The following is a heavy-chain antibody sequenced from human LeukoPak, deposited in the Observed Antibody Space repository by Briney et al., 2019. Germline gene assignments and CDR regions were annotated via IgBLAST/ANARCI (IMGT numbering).Heavy chain of an antibody. CDR2: IYYSGST. CDR3: ARHRIAVAPGYFDL. Sequence: VRQPPGKGLEWIGIIYYSGSTYYNPSLKGRVTISVDTSKNQFSLKLSSVTAADTAVYYCARHRIAVAPGYFDLWGRGTLVTVSS. J-gene: IGHJ2*01. V-gene: IGHV4-39*01. D-gene: IGHD6-19*01.